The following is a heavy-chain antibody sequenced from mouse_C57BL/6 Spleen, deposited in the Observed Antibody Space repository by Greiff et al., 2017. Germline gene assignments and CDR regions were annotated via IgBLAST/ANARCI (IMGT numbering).Heavy chain of an antibody. V-gene: IGHV14-3*01. J-gene: IGHJ3*01. D-gene: IGHD2-5*01. CDR2: IDPANGNT. Sequence: VQLQQSVAELVRPGASVKLSCTASGFNIKNTYMPWVKPRPEQGLEWIGRIDPANGNTKYAPKFQGKATITADTSSNTAYLQLSSLTSEDTAIYYCARDGNYYSNYEIAYWGQGTLVTVSA. CDR3: ARDGNYYSNYEIAY. CDR1: GFNIKNTY.